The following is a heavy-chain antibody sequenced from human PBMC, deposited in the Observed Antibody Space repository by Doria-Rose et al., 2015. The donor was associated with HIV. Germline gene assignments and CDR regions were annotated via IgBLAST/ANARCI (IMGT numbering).Heavy chain of an antibody. CDR2: IFSDDER. CDR1: GVSLSSPGMG. J-gene: IGHJ4*01. D-gene: IGHD6-13*01. V-gene: IGHV2-26*01. CDR3: ARIKSSRWYHKYYFDF. Sequence: QVTLKESGPVLVKPTETPTLTCTVSGVSLSSPGMGVSWIRQPPGKALEWLANIFSDDERAYKTSLKSRLNIFRGTAKSQVVLTMTDMDPVDTATYYCARIKSSRWYHKYYFDFWGQGTLVIVST.